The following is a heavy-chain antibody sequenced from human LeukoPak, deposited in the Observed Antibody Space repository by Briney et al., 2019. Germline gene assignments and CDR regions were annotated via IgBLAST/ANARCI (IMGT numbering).Heavy chain of an antibody. D-gene: IGHD3-10*01. V-gene: IGHV3-48*01. CDR3: ARDYYGSGTSSCGMDV. J-gene: IGHJ6*02. CDR2: ITSSGDTI. Sequence: PGGSLRLSCTTSVFPFSRYSMNWVRQAPGKGLEWVSYITSSGDTIYYADSVRGRFTISRDNAKNSVYLQMNSLRAEDTAVYYCARDYYGSGTSSCGMDVWGLGTTVTVSS. CDR1: VFPFSRYS.